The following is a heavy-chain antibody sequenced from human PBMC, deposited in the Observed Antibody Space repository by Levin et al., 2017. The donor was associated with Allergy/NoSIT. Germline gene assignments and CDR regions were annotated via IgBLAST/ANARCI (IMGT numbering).Heavy chain of an antibody. D-gene: IGHD3-3*01. Sequence: SETLSLTCTVSGGSISSSSYYWGWIRQPPGTGLEWIGSIYYSGSTYYNPSLKSRVTISVDTSKNQFSLKLSSVTAADTAVYYCARDALPFYDFWSGYYSDYWGQGTLVTVSS. V-gene: IGHV4-39*07. CDR3: ARDALPFYDFWSGYYSDY. CDR2: IYYSGST. J-gene: IGHJ4*02. CDR1: GGSISSSSYY.